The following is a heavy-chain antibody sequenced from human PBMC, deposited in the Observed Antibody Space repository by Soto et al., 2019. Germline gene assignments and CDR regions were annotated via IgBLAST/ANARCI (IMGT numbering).Heavy chain of an antibody. Sequence: QVQLQESGPGLVKPSQTLSLTCTVSGGSISSGGYYWSWLRQHPGKGLEWIGYIYYSGSTYYNPSLKIRVTISVDTSKNQFSLKLSSVTAADTAVYYCARDQAYYDILTGYGGMDVWGQGTTVTVSS. CDR3: ARDQAYYDILTGYGGMDV. J-gene: IGHJ6*02. CDR2: IYYSGST. V-gene: IGHV4-31*03. CDR1: GGSISSGGYY. D-gene: IGHD3-9*01.